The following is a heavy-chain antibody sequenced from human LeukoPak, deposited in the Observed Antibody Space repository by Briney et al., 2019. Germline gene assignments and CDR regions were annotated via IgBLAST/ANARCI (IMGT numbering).Heavy chain of an antibody. V-gene: IGHV4-59*01. CDR2: IYNSGST. D-gene: IGHD3-16*01. J-gene: IGHJ4*02. CDR3: AGDLEVMAVYFDY. CDR1: GGSINSYY. Sequence: SSETLSLTCTVSGGSINSYYWSWIRQPPGKGLEWIGYIYNSGSTNYNPSLKSRVTISVDTSKNQFSLKLSSVTAADTAVYYCAGDLEVMAVYFDYWGQGALVTVSS.